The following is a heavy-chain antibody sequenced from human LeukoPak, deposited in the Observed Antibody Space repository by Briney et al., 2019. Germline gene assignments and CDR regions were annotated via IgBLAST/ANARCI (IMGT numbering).Heavy chain of an antibody. V-gene: IGHV1-18*01. CDR3: ARANKWNYAFDI. CDR1: GYTLTSHG. D-gene: IGHD1-7*01. J-gene: IGHJ3*02. Sequence: ASVKVSCKASGYTLTSHGITWVRHAPGQGLECMGWISGYNSNTNYAQNFQGRVTMTTDTSTSTAYMELGGLRSDDTAVYYCARANKWNYAFDIWGQGTMVTVSS. CDR2: ISGYNSNT.